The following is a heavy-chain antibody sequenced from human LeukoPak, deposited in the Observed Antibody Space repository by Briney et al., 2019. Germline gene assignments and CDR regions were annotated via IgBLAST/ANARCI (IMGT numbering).Heavy chain of an antibody. CDR2: INSDGIST. Sequence: GGSLRLSCAASGFNFSIYWMHWVRQAPGKGLVWVSRINSDGISTSYADSVKGRFTISRDNAKNTLYLQMNSLRADDTAVYYCAKGGATVIDYWGQGTLVTVSS. V-gene: IGHV3-74*01. D-gene: IGHD4-17*01. J-gene: IGHJ4*02. CDR3: AKGGATVIDY. CDR1: GFNFSIYW.